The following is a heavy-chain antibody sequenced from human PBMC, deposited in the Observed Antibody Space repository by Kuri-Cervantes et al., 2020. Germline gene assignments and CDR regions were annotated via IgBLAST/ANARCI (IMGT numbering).Heavy chain of an antibody. CDR2: IYYSGST. CDR1: GGSVSSGSYY. Sequence: SETLSLTCTVSGGSVSSGSYYWSWIRQPPGKGLEWIGYIYYSGSTNYNPSLKSRVTISVDTSKNQFSLKLSSVTAADTAVYYCARFIVDANSSGMDVWGQGTTVTVSS. V-gene: IGHV4-61*01. J-gene: IGHJ6*02. CDR3: ARFIVDANSSGMDV. D-gene: IGHD3-16*02.